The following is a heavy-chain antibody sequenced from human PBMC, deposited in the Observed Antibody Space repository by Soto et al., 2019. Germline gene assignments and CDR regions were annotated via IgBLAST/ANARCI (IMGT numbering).Heavy chain of an antibody. Sequence: EVQLLESGGGLVQRGESLRLSCAASGFSFIDFAMSWVRQAPGKGLEWVSAISGSGHNTYYTESLKGRFTISRDNAKNSMYLQMDSLRGEDTAVYYCVRGGSNYASWGQGTLVTVSS. CDR3: VRGGSNYAS. CDR2: ISGSGHNT. J-gene: IGHJ5*02. V-gene: IGHV3-23*01. CDR1: GFSFIDFA. D-gene: IGHD4-4*01.